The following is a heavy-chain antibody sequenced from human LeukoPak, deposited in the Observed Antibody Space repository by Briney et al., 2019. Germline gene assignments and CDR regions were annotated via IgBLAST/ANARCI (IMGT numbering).Heavy chain of an antibody. J-gene: IGHJ5*02. CDR3: AKDLPNYYDSSGYPS. CDR1: GFTVSSNY. V-gene: IGHV3-53*01. Sequence: GGSLRLSCAASGFTVSSNYMSWVRQAPGKGLEWVSVIYSGGSTYYADSVKGRFTISRDNSKNTLYLQMNSLRADDTAVYYCAKDLPNYYDSSGYPSWGQGTLVTVSS. D-gene: IGHD3-22*01. CDR2: IYSGGST.